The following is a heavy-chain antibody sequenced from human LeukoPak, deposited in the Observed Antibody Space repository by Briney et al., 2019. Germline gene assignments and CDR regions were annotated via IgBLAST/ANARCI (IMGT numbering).Heavy chain of an antibody. V-gene: IGHV1-69*05. J-gene: IGHJ4*02. CDR1: GGTFSSYA. CDR3: ARGSYSSGWLFY. CDR2: IIPIFGTA. Sequence: ATVKVSCKASGGTFSSYAISWVRQAPGQGLEWMGRIIPIFGTANYAQTFQGRVTITTDESTSTAYMELSSLRSEDTAVYYCARGSYSSGWLFYWGQGTLVTVSS. D-gene: IGHD6-19*01.